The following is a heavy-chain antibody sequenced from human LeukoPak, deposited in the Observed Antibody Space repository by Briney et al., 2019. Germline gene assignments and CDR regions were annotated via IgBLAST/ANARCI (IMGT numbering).Heavy chain of an antibody. D-gene: IGHD5-24*01. J-gene: IGHJ4*02. CDR1: KFTLSSAW. CDR2: IKSKADGGRR. CDR3: TTAPCDGKDD. V-gene: IGHV3-15*01. Sequence: GGSLRLSCEASKFTLSSAWMSWVRQAPGKGLEWVGCIKSKADGGRRDQAAFGIGKFKVSRDDEKNTFYQQMNTRKFDDTAVYYCTTAPCDGKDDWGQGTLVTVSS.